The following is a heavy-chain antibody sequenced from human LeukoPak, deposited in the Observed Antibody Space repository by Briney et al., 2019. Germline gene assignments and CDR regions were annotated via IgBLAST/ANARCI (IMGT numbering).Heavy chain of an antibody. CDR3: AKCKDSGGSRFKYFDY. J-gene: IGHJ4*02. V-gene: IGHV3-23*01. CDR2: VSGSGGNT. Sequence: PGGSLRLSCEASGYTFSSFAMSWVRPAPGEGLEWVSTVSGSGGNTYYADSVKGRFTISRDSSKNTLYLQMNSLRAEDTAVYYCAKCKDSGGSRFKYFDYWGQGTLVTVSS. D-gene: IGHD3-22*01. CDR1: GYTFSSFA.